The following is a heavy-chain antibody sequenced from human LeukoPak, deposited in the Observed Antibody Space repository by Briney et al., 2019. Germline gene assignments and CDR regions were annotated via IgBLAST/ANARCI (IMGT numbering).Heavy chain of an antibody. D-gene: IGHD3-3*01. J-gene: IGHJ4*02. Sequence: GGSLRLSCAASGFTFSSYSMNWVRQAPGKGLEGVSSISSSSSYIYYADSVKGRFTISRDNAKNSLYLQMNSLRAEDTAVYYCARPITIFGVVGDDCWGQGTLVTVSS. CDR3: ARPITIFGVVGDDC. CDR2: ISSSSSYI. CDR1: GFTFSSYS. V-gene: IGHV3-21*01.